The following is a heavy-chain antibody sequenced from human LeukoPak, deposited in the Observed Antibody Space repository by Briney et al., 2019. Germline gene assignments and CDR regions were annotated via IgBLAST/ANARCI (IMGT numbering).Heavy chain of an antibody. Sequence: ASVKVSCKASGYTFTSYDINWVRLATGQGLEWMGWMNPNSGNTGYAQKFQGRVTMTRNTSISTAYMELSSLRSEDTAVYYCAREGPLGGSWSYYYYGMDVWGQGTTVTVSS. V-gene: IGHV1-8*01. J-gene: IGHJ6*02. CDR3: AREGPLGGSWSYYYYGMDV. CDR1: GYTFTSYD. D-gene: IGHD2-15*01. CDR2: MNPNSGNT.